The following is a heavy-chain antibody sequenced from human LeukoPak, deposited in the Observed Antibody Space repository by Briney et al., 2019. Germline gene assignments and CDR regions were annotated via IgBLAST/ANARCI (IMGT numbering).Heavy chain of an antibody. CDR3: AKDGVPAALSAYYFDY. CDR2: IRYDGSNK. Sequence: PGGSLRLSCAASGFTFSSYGMHWVRQAPGKGLEGVAFIRYDGSNKYYADSVKGRFTISRDNSKNTLYLQMNSLRAEDTAVYYCAKDGVPAALSAYYFDYWGQGTLVTVSS. J-gene: IGHJ4*02. V-gene: IGHV3-30*02. D-gene: IGHD2-2*01. CDR1: GFTFSSYG.